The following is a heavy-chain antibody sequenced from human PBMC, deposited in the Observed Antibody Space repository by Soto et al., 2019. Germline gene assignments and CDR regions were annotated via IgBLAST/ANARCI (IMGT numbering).Heavy chain of an antibody. Sequence: SETLSLTCAVYGWSFSCYCWSWIRQPPGKGLEWIGEINHSGSTNYNPSLKSRVTISVDTSKNQFSLKLNSVTAADTAVYYCARGKDYYDRSGYYEDWFDPWGQGTLVTVSS. D-gene: IGHD3-22*01. CDR1: GWSFSCYC. CDR2: INHSGST. J-gene: IGHJ5*02. V-gene: IGHV4-34*01. CDR3: ARGKDYYDRSGYYEDWFDP.